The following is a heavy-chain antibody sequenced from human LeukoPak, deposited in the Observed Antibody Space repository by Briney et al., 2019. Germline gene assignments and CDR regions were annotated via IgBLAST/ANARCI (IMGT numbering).Heavy chain of an antibody. CDR3: ARGGHWDIVVVAAAEDY. CDR2: ISSSSSYI. D-gene: IGHD2-2*01. CDR1: GFTFSSYS. V-gene: IGHV3-21*01. J-gene: IGHJ4*02. Sequence: KAGGSLRLSCAASGFTFSSYSMNWVRQAPGKGLEWVSSISSSSSYIYYADSVKGRFTISRDNAKNALCLQMNSLRAEDTAVYYCARGGHWDIVVVAAAEDYWGQGTLVAVSS.